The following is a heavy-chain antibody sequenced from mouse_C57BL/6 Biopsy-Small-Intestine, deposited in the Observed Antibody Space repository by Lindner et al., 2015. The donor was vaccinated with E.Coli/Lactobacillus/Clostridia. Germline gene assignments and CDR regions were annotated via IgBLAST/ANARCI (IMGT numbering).Heavy chain of an antibody. CDR1: GFSLTSYG. J-gene: IGHJ4*01. Sequence: VQLQESGPGLVAPSQSLSITCTVSGFSLTSYGVSWVRQPPGEGLEWLGVIWGDGGTHYHSALISRLSISKDNPKSQVFLKLNSLQTDDTATYYCAREVLPMDYWGQGTSVTVSS. CDR3: AREVLPMDY. V-gene: IGHV2-3*01. D-gene: IGHD1-1*01. CDR2: IWGDGGT.